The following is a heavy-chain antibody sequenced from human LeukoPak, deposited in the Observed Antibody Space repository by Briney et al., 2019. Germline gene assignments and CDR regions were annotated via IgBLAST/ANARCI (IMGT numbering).Heavy chain of an antibody. CDR2: IYTSGST. CDR3: ARDSGTAHHYYYGMDV. D-gene: IGHD5-18*01. CDR1: GGSISSYY. J-gene: IGHJ6*02. V-gene: IGHV4-4*07. Sequence: SETLSLTCTVSGGSISSYYWSWIRQPAGKGLEWIGRIYTSGSTNYNPSLKSRVTISVDTSKNQFSLKLSSVTAADTAVYYCARDSGTAHHYYYGMDVWGQGTTVTVSS.